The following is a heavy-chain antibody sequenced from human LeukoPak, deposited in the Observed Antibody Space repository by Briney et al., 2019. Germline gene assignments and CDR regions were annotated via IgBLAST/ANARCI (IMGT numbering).Heavy chain of an antibody. V-gene: IGHV3-23*01. CDR1: GFTFRTYA. CDR2: ISDSGNGT. Sequence: GGSLILSCAASGFTFRTYAMSWVRQAPGKVLELGSVISDSGNGTYYAESVKSRFTISRDNSKNTVFLQMNSLRADDTAKYYCAKDKAPGSWHTPSDFWGQGTLVAVSS. J-gene: IGHJ4*02. CDR3: AKDKAPGSWHTPSDF. D-gene: IGHD6-13*01.